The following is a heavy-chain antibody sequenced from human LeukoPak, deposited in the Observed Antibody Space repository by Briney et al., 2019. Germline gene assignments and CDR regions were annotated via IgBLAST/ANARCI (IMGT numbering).Heavy chain of an antibody. D-gene: IGHD3-3*01. CDR3: ARHVPRGYYDFWSGYPTQWDNWFDP. CDR2: IYYSGST. J-gene: IGHJ5*02. V-gene: IGHV4-39*01. CDR1: GGSISSSSYY. Sequence: PSETLSLTCTVSGGSISSSSYYWGWIRQPPGKGLEWIGSIYYSGSTYYNPSLKSRVTISVDTSKNQFSLKLSSVTAADTAVYYCARHVPRGYYDFWSGYPTQWDNWFDPWGQGTLVTVSS.